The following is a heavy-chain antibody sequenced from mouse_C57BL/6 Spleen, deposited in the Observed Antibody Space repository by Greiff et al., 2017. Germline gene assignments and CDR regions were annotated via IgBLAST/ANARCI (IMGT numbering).Heavy chain of an antibody. V-gene: IGHV5-12*01. CDR1: GSPSRDYY. CDR2: ISNGGGST. CDR3: ARPGYGSSYGYFDV. D-gene: IGHD1-1*01. Sequence: EVHLVESGGGLVRPGGSLKLSCAASGSPSRDYYMYWVRQTPEKRLGWVAYISNGGGSTYYPDTVKGRFTISRDNAKNTLYLQMSRLKSEDTAMYYCARPGYGSSYGYFDVWGTGTTVTVSS. J-gene: IGHJ1*03.